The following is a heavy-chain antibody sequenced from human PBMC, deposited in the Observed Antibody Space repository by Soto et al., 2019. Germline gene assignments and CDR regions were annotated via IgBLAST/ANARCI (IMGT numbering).Heavy chain of an antibody. J-gene: IGHJ4*02. V-gene: IGHV5-10-1*01. D-gene: IGHD5-18*01. CDR3: ARHPAMVLGDYFDY. CDR2: IDPSDSYT. Sequence: GKSLKISCKGSGYSFTIYWISWVRQMPGKGLEWMGRIDPSDSYTNYSPSFQGHVTISADKSISTAYLQWSSLKASDTAMYYCARHPAMVLGDYFDYWGQGTLVTVSS. CDR1: GYSFTIYW.